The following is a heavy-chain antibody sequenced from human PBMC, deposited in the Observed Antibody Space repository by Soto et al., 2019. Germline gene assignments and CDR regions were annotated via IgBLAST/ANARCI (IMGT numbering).Heavy chain of an antibody. Sequence: VQLVESGGGVVLPGRSVRLSCEVSGFTFSDFGLDWVRQAPGKGLEWGAIISHDGSKRFYADSVKGRFTISRDNSKNPLYLQMSSLRPEYTALYYCAKTATYVDGYDNTGYSSEDYWGHGTLVTVSS. D-gene: IGHD3-22*01. J-gene: IGHJ4*01. CDR1: GFTFSDFG. V-gene: IGHV3-30*18. CDR3: AKTATYVDGYDNTGYSSEDY. CDR2: ISHDGSKR.